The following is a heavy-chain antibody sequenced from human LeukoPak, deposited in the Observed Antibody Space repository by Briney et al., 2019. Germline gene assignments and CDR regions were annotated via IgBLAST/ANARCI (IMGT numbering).Heavy chain of an antibody. CDR1: GGSVNSGDSY. D-gene: IGHD6-13*01. Sequence: SQTLSLTCTVSGGSVNSGDSYWSWIRQSPGKGLEWIGYIYYSGHTYYTPSLRSRVTISMEPSKNQFSLKLTSLTAADTAVYYCARDRYSSSSFYFDYWGQGALVTVSS. J-gene: IGHJ4*02. V-gene: IGHV4-30-4*08. CDR2: IYYSGHT. CDR3: ARDRYSSSSFYFDY.